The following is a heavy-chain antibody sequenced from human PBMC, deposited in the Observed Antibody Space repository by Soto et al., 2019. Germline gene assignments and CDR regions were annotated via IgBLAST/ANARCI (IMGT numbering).Heavy chain of an antibody. CDR1: GSSITSGGFY. CDR3: VRGGIAGNWFDP. J-gene: IGHJ5*02. CDR2: IFHSGST. D-gene: IGHD6-13*01. V-gene: IGHV4-31*03. Sequence: SETLSLTCSVSGSSITSGGFYWSWIRQHPEKGLEWIAYIFHSGSTDFNPSLKGRIIISADTSKKQFSLKLTSVTAADTAVYYCVRGGIAGNWFDPWGQGTLVTVSS.